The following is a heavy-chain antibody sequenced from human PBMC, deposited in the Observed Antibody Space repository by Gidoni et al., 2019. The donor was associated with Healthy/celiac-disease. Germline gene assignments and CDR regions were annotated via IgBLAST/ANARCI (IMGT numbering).Heavy chain of an antibody. CDR1: GFTFSSYA. CDR2: ISGSGGST. CDR3: AKDHYYDSSGYDGLFDY. J-gene: IGHJ4*02. Sequence: EVQLLESGGGLVQPGGSLRLSCAASGFTFSSYAMSWVRQAPGKGLEWVSAISGSGGSTYYADSVKGRFTISRDNSKNTLYLQMNSLRAEDTAVYYCAKDHYYDSSGYDGLFDYWGQGTLVTVSS. D-gene: IGHD3-22*01. V-gene: IGHV3-23*01.